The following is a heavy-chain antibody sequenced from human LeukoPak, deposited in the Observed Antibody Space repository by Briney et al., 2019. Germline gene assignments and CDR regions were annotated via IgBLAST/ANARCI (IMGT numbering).Heavy chain of an antibody. CDR1: RLTFEDYA. J-gene: IGHJ4*02. Sequence: GGTLRIPCAASRLTFEDYAKHWVREAPGKSLEWVSLISGDDGSTYYADSVKGRFTISRDNSKNSLYLQMNSLRTEDTALYYCAKGDDDYGDYYFDYWGQGTLVTVSS. V-gene: IGHV3-43*02. CDR2: ISGDDGST. CDR3: AKGDDDYGDYYFDY. D-gene: IGHD4-17*01.